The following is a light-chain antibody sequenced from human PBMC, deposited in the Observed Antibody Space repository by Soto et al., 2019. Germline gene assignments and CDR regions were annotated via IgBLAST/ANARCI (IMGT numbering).Light chain of an antibody. CDR3: QQSYNIPIT. J-gene: IGKJ5*01. Sequence: DIQITQSPSSLSASVEDRIIITCRASQSISNHLNWYQQKQGKXPKXXIFAASSLQSGVPSRFSGSGSGTDLTIIISSLQPEDCETFYCQQSYNIPITFGQGTRLEIK. CDR1: QSISNH. CDR2: AAS. V-gene: IGKV1-39*01.